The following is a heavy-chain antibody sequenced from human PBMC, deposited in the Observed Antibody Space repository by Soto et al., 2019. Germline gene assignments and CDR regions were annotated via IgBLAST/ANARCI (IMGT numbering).Heavy chain of an antibody. V-gene: IGHV1-2*04. CDR3: AREVVEGSSLWFDP. CDR1: GYTFTGYY. J-gene: IGHJ5*02. CDR2: INPHTGVT. Sequence: GASVKVSCKTSGYTFTGYYIHWVRQAPGQGLEWMGWINPHTGVTNYAQNFQGWVTMTRDTSISTVYMEMTRLKSDDTAVYYCAREVVEGSSLWFDPWGQGTLVTAPQ. D-gene: IGHD2-15*01.